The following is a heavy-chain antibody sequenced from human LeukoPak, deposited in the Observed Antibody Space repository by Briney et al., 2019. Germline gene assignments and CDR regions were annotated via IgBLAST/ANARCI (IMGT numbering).Heavy chain of an antibody. CDR2: ISCSSDTR. J-gene: IGHJ4*02. D-gene: IGHD2-2*01. CDR3: ARDREYQLQPFDY. V-gene: IGHV3-48*02. Sequence: PGGSLRLSCAASGFTFSSYSMNWVRQAPGKGLEWISYISCSSDTRYYADSVQGRFTISRDNAKNSLYLQMNSLRDDDTAVYYCARDREYQLQPFDYWGQGTLVTVSS. CDR1: GFTFSSYS.